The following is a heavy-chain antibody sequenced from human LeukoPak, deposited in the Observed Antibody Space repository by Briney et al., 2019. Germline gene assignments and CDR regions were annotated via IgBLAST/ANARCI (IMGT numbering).Heavy chain of an antibody. CDR3: ARVNFWSAYSYFDY. CDR2: MYHSGNT. J-gene: IGHJ4*02. Sequence: PSETLSLTCGVSGYAISSGYYWGWIRQPPGKELEWIGTMYHSGNTYFNPSLKSRVTMSVDKSENQFSLKLSSVTAADTAVYYCARVNFWSAYSYFDYWGQGALVTVSS. D-gene: IGHD3-3*01. CDR1: GYAISSGYY. V-gene: IGHV4-38-2*01.